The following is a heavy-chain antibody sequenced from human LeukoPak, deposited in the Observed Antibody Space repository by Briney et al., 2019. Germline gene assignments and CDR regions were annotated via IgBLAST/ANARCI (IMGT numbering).Heavy chain of an antibody. CDR3: ARETPGIAAAGSFDS. D-gene: IGHD6-13*01. CDR1: GYTFTGYH. V-gene: IGHV1-2*06. CDR2: INPYSGDT. J-gene: IGHJ4*02. Sequence: ASVKVSCKASGYTFTGYHIHWVRQAPGQGLEWMGRINPYSGDTNYAQKFQGRVTMTRDTSISTAYMELSRLRSDDTAVYYCARETPGIAAAGSFDSWGQGTLVTVSS.